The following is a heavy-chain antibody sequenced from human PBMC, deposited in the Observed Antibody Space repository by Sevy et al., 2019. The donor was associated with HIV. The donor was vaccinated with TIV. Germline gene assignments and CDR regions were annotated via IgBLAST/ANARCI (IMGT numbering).Heavy chain of an antibody. V-gene: IGHV3-7*01. CDR2: INEDRSEK. Sequence: GGSLRLSCAVSGFTFSNYWMSWVRQAPGKGLEWVANINEDRSEKYYVGSVKGRFTISKDNARNSLYLEMNNLRTEDTAVYYCASSVNSGWSGAFDIWGQGTMVTVSS. J-gene: IGHJ3*02. CDR3: ASSVNSGWSGAFDI. D-gene: IGHD6-19*01. CDR1: GFTFSNYW.